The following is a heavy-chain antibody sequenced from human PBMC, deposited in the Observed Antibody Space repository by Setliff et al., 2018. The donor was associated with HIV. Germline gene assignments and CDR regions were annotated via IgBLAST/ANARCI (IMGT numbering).Heavy chain of an antibody. CDR1: ELTFSNYA. J-gene: IGHJ6*03. Sequence: GGSLRLSCAASELTFSNYAMTWVRQAPGKGLEWVSSLSGSGGSTYYADSVKGRFTISRDNSKNSLYLQMDSLRVEDTTVYYCARVQVGDPYYSYYYMEVWGEGTTVTVSS. D-gene: IGHD2-8*02. CDR2: LSGSGGST. V-gene: IGHV3-23*01. CDR3: ARVQVGDPYYSYYYMEV.